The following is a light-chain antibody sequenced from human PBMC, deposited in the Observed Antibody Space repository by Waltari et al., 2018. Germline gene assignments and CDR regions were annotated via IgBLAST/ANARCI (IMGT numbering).Light chain of an antibody. Sequence: QSVLTQPPSASGTPGQRVTISCSGSSSNIGSNYVYWYQQLPGTAPKLRIYRNNQRPSGVPDRFSGSESGTSASLAIRGLRSEDEADYYCAAWDDSLSGPVFGGGTKLTVL. CDR3: AAWDDSLSGPV. V-gene: IGLV1-47*01. CDR1: SSNIGSNY. CDR2: RNN. J-gene: IGLJ3*02.